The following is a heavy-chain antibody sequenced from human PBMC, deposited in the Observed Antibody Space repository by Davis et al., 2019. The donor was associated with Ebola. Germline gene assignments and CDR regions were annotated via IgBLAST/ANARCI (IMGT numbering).Heavy chain of an antibody. CDR3: AKEDYYESY. Sequence: GESLKISCAASGFTFSSYSMNWVRQAPGKGLEWVSYISSSSSTIYYADSVKGRFTISRDNSKNTLYLQMNSLRAEDTAVYYCAKEDYYESYWGQGTLVTVSS. V-gene: IGHV3-48*01. D-gene: IGHD3-22*01. CDR2: ISSSSSTI. CDR1: GFTFSSYS. J-gene: IGHJ4*02.